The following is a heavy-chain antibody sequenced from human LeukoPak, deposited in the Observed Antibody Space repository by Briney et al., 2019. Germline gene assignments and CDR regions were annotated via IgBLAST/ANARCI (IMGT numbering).Heavy chain of an antibody. J-gene: IGHJ4*02. D-gene: IGHD3-22*01. CDR2: ISGSGGST. V-gene: IGHV3-23*01. Sequence: GGSLRLSCAASGFTFSSYAMSWVRQAPGKGLEWVSAISGSGGSTYYADSVKGRFTISRDNSKNTLYLQMNSLRAEDTAVCYCAKSVSGDSSGYYYVYWGQGTLVTVSS. CDR3: AKSVSGDSSGYYYVY. CDR1: GFTFSSYA.